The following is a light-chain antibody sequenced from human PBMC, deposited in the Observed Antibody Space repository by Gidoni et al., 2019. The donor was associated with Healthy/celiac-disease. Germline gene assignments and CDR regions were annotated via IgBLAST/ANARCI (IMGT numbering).Light chain of an antibody. CDR2: GAS. V-gene: IGKV3-15*01. J-gene: IGKJ4*01. CDR3: QQYNNCPLT. Sequence: EIAITQSPATLSVSPGERATHSCRASQSVSSNLAWYQQKPGQAPRLLIYGASTRATGIPARFSGSGSGTEFTLTFSSLQSEDFAVYYCQQYNNCPLTFGGGTKVEIK. CDR1: QSVSSN.